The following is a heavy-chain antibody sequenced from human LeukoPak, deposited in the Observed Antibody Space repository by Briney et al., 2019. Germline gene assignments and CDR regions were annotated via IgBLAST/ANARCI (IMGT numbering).Heavy chain of an antibody. CDR3: ARDREVLRGVIMTGFDY. CDR1: GDSVSSNSAA. V-gene: IGHV6-1*01. J-gene: IGHJ4*02. CDR2: TYYRSKWYN. D-gene: IGHD3-10*01. Sequence: PSQTLSLTCVIFGDSVSSNSAAWNWIRQSPSRGLEWLGRTYYRSKWYNDYAPSAKSRISINPDTSKNQISLQLNSVTPGDTAIYYCARDREVLRGVIMTGFDYWDQGNMVTV.